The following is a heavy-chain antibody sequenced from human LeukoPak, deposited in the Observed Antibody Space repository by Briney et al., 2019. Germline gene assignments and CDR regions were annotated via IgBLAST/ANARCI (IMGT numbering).Heavy chain of an antibody. CDR3: ARNSAYCSSTSCYYY. Sequence: ASVKVSCKASGYTFTSYGISWARQAPGQGLEWMGWISAYNGNTNYAQKLQGRVTMTTDTSTSSAYMELRSLRSDDTAVYYCARNSAYCSSTSCYYYWGQGTLVTVSS. D-gene: IGHD2-2*01. J-gene: IGHJ4*02. CDR1: GYTFTSYG. V-gene: IGHV1-18*01. CDR2: ISAYNGNT.